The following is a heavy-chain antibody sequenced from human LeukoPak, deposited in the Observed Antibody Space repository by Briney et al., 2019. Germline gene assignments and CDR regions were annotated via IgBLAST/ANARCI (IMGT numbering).Heavy chain of an antibody. CDR3: ARDRGITSFDY. Sequence: ASVKVSCKASGYTLTDYYMHWVRQAPGQGLEWMGWINPNSGGTNYAQKFQGRVTMTRDTSISTAYMELSRLKSDDTAVYYCARDRGITSFDYWGQGTLVTVSS. V-gene: IGHV1-2*02. CDR1: GYTLTDYY. J-gene: IGHJ4*02. D-gene: IGHD3-10*01. CDR2: INPNSGGT.